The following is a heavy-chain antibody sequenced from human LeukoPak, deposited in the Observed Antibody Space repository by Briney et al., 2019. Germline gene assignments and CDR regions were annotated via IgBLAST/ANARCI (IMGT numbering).Heavy chain of an antibody. D-gene: IGHD4/OR15-4a*01. CDR2: INHSGST. CDR3: AREGGPMKTMVIDY. CDR1: GGSFSGYY. J-gene: IGHJ4*02. Sequence: KSSETLSLTCAVYGGSFSGYYWSWIRQPPGKGLEWIGEINHSGSTNYNPSLKSRVTISVDTSKNQFSLKLSSVTAADTAVYYCAREGGPMKTMVIDYWGQGTLATVSS. V-gene: IGHV4-34*01.